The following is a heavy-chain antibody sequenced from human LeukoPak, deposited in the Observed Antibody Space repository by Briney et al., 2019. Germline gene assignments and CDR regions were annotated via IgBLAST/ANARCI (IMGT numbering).Heavy chain of an antibody. J-gene: IGHJ5*01. CDR1: GFTFSSYA. CDR3: AKDPDGSGPNFDS. D-gene: IGHD3-10*01. CDR2: LSGSGGST. Sequence: HPGGSLRLSCAASGFTFSSYAMTWVRQAPGRGLEWVSGLSGSGGSTYYADSVKDRFTISRDNSKNTLYLQMNSLRAEDTAVYYCAKDPDGSGPNFDSWGQGTLVTVSS. V-gene: IGHV3-23*01.